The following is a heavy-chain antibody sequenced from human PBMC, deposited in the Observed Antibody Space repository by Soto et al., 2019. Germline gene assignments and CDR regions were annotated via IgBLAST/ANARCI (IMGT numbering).Heavy chain of an antibody. V-gene: IGHV1-18*04. J-gene: IGHJ6*02. CDR2: ISAYNGNT. CDR1: GYTFTSYG. CDR3: AREWYCSGGSCYGPYYYYGMDV. Sequence: GASVKVSCKASGYTFTSYGISWVRQAPGQGLEWMGWISAYNGNTNYAQKLQGRVTMTTDTSTSTAYMELRSLRSDDTAVYYCAREWYCSGGSCYGPYYYYGMDVWGQGTTVTVSS. D-gene: IGHD2-15*01.